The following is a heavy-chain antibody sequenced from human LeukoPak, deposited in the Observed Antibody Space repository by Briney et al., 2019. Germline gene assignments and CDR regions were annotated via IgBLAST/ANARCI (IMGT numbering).Heavy chain of an antibody. V-gene: IGHV3-9*01. CDR3: AKAYSNYDQFYYYGMDV. Sequence: HAGRSLRLSCTASGFTLDDYAMHWLRQAPGKGLEWVSGISWNSGSIGYADSVKGRFTISRDNAKNSLYLQMNSLRAEDTALYSCAKAYSNYDQFYYYGMDVWGQGTTVTVSS. D-gene: IGHD4-11*01. J-gene: IGHJ6*02. CDR1: GFTLDDYA. CDR2: ISWNSGSI.